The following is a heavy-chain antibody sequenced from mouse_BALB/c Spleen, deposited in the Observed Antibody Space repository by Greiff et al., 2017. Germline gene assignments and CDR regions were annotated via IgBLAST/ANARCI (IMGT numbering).Heavy chain of an antibody. Sequence: VQLKESGGGLVKPGWSLKLSCAASGFTFSSYAMSWVRQTPEKRLEWVASISSGGSTYYPDSVKGRFTISRDNARNILYLQMSSLRSEDTAMYYCAREEYGNYWYFDVWGAGTTVTVSS. D-gene: IGHD2-10*02. V-gene: IGHV5-6-5*01. CDR3: AREEYGNYWYFDV. CDR2: ISSGGST. J-gene: IGHJ1*01. CDR1: GFTFSSYA.